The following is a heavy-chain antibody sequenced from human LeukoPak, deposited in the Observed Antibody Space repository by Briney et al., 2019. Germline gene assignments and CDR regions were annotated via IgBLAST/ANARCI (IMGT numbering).Heavy chain of an antibody. J-gene: IGHJ4*02. CDR2: IPYDGSNK. Sequence: GGSLRLSCAASGFTFSSFGMHWVRQAPGKGLEWVAFIPYDGSNKFYTYSVKGRFTISRDNSKNTLYLQMNSLRPEDAAVYFCARGALGWGLRGQFDYWGQGTLVTVSS. D-gene: IGHD7-27*01. CDR3: ARGALGWGLRGQFDY. CDR1: GFTFSSFG. V-gene: IGHV3-30*02.